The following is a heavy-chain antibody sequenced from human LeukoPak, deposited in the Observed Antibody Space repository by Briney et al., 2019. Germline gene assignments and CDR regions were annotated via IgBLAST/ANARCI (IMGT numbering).Heavy chain of an antibody. CDR1: GYTFTSYD. V-gene: IGHV1-8*01. CDR2: MNPNSGNT. D-gene: IGHD6-13*01. J-gene: IGHJ4*02. CDR3: ARGLGSSFGEDFGY. Sequence: ASVKVSCKASGYTFTSYDINWVRQASGQGLEWMGWMNPNSGNTACAQKFQGRVTMTRNTSISTAYMELSSLRSEDTAVYYCARGLGSSFGEDFGYWGQGTLVTVSS.